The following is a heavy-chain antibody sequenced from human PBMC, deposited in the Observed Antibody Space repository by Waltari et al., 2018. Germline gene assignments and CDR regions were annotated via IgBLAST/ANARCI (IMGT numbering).Heavy chain of an antibody. D-gene: IGHD3-22*01. J-gene: IGHJ3*02. V-gene: IGHV3-7*01. CDR3: ARDQWFAFDI. Sequence: EVQLVESGGGLVQPGGSLRLSCAASGFTLSSYWMSWVRQAPGKGLEWVANIMNAGMEEYYVDSVRRRFTISRDNAKNSLFLQMNSLRPEDTAVYYCARDQWFAFDIWGQGTMVTVSS. CDR1: GFTLSSYW. CDR2: IMNAGMEE.